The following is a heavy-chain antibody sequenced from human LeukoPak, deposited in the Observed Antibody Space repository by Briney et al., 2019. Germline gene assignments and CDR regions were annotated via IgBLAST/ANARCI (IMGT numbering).Heavy chain of an antibody. CDR2: INHSGST. V-gene: IGHV4-34*01. J-gene: IGHJ6*03. CDR3: ARGQSNYYYYYMDV. CDR1: GGSFSGYY. Sequence: SETLSLTCAAYGGSFSGYYWSWIRQPPGKGLEWIGEINHSGSTNYNPSLKSRVTISVDTSKNQFSLKLSSVTAADTAVYYCARGQSNYYYYYMDVWGKGTTVTVSS.